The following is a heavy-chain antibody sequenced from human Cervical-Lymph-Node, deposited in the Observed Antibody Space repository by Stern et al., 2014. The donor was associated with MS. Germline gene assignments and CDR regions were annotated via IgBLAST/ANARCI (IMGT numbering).Heavy chain of an antibody. V-gene: IGHV3-30*18. CDR1: GFIFNNFG. D-gene: IGHD3-22*01. CDR2: ISFDGSRI. J-gene: IGHJ4*02. CDR3: AKDRQRRYDYDSSGYAYFDY. Sequence: VQLVESGGGVVQPGRSLRLSCAASGFIFNNFGVHWIRQAPGKGLEGVAIISFDGSRIYYADSVKGRFTISRDNSKSTLDLQMNSLRAEDTAVYYCAKDRQRRYDYDSSGYAYFDYWGQGTLVTVSS.